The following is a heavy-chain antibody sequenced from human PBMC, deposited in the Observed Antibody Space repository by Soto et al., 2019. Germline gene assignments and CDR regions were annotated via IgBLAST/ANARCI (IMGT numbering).Heavy chain of an antibody. V-gene: IGHV3-33*01. J-gene: IGHJ4*02. CDR1: GFTFSSYG. CDR3: ARESIEDYGDIYDFDY. D-gene: IGHD4-17*01. Sequence: QVQLVESGGGVVQPGRSLRLSCAASGFTFSSYGMHWVRQAPGKGLEWVAVIWYDGSNKYYADSVKGRFTISRDNSKNTLYLQMNSLRAEDTAVYYCARESIEDYGDIYDFDYWGQGTLVTVSS. CDR2: IWYDGSNK.